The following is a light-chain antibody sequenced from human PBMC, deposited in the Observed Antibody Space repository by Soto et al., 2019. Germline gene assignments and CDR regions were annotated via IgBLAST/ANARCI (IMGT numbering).Light chain of an antibody. CDR2: STN. CDR3: VLYMGSGFVV. Sequence: QTVVTQEPSFSVSLGGTVTLTCGLSSGSVSPSYYPSWYQKTPGQDPRTLIYSTNTRSSGVPDRFSGSIIGNKAALTITGAQAEDECDYNCVLYMGSGFVVFGGGTKLTVL. CDR1: SGSVSPSYY. J-gene: IGLJ2*01. V-gene: IGLV8-61*01.